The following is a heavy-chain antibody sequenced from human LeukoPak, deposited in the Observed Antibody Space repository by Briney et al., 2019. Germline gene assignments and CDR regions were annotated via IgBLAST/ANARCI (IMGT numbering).Heavy chain of an antibody. CDR2: ISSDGSKT. Sequence: GRSPRLSCAASGFIFSNYAMHWVRQAPGKGLEWVALISSDGSKTYHADSVKGRFSISRDNPKNTLYLKLNSLRAEDTSVYYCARDSTYWYDSGSSGPHYFDYWGQGTLVTVSS. V-gene: IGHV3-30*01. D-gene: IGHD3-10*01. CDR1: GFIFSNYA. CDR3: ARDSTYWYDSGSSGPHYFDY. J-gene: IGHJ4*02.